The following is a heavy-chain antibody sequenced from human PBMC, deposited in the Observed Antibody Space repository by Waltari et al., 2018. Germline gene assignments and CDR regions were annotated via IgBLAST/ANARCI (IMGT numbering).Heavy chain of an antibody. Sequence: QVQLVQSGAEVKKPGASVKVSCRASGYTFTNYDIHWVRQAPGQSLEWMGRINEGNGNTIYSQKFQGRITITRDTSSGTAYMELTSLRSEDTAVYYCARDLPYYDFLSGVGGGYFDPWGQGTLVTVSS. CDR1: GYTFTNYD. CDR3: ARDLPYYDFLSGVGGGYFDP. J-gene: IGHJ5*02. CDR2: INEGNGNT. V-gene: IGHV1-3*01. D-gene: IGHD3-3*01.